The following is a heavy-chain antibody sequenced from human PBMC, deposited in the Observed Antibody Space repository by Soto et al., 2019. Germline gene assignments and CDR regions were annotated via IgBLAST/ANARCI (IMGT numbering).Heavy chain of an antibody. Sequence: EVQLVESGGGLVQPGRSLRLSCAASGFTFDDYAMHWVRQAPGKGLEWVSGISWNSGSIGYADSVKGRFTISRDNAKNSLYLQMNSLRAEDTALYYWAKDIGGHYGDYSQVGGQGTLVTVSS. J-gene: IGHJ4*02. V-gene: IGHV3-9*01. CDR3: AKDIGGHYGDYSQV. D-gene: IGHD4-17*01. CDR2: ISWNSGSI. CDR1: GFTFDDYA.